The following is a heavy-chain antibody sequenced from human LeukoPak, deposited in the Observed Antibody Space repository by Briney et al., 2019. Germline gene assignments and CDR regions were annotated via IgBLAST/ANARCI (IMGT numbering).Heavy chain of an antibody. CDR2: ITYDGSNE. CDR3: AKGSVTYSGGYFQH. CDR1: GFTFSSFV. Sequence: GRSLRLSCAASGFTFSSFVMHWVRQAPGKGLEWVALITYDGSNEYYAGSVRGRFTISRDNSKNTLDLQMNTLGPEDTAVYYCAKGSVTYSGGYFQHWGQGTLVTVSS. J-gene: IGHJ1*01. D-gene: IGHD1-26*01. V-gene: IGHV3-30-3*01.